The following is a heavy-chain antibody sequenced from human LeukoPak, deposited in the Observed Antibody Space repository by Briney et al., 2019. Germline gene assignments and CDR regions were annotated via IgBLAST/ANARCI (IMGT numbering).Heavy chain of an antibody. CDR2: IYTSGST. CDR3: VRRVAVRGFYGFDI. Sequence: SETQSLTCTVSGGSISSYYWSWIRQPAGKGLEWIGRIYTSGSTNYNPSLKSRVTMSVDTSKNQFSLKLSSVTAADTAVYYCVRRVAVRGFYGFDIWGQGAMVTVSS. CDR1: GGSISSYY. V-gene: IGHV4-4*07. D-gene: IGHD6-6*01. J-gene: IGHJ3*02.